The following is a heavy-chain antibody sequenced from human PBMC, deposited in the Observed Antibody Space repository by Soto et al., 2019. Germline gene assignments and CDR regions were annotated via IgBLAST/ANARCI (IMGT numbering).Heavy chain of an antibody. Sequence: EVQLLESGGGLVQPGGALRLSCAASGFTFSSYGMSWVRQAPGKGLEWVSSIGSGGTNTYYADSVRGRFSISRDNYKNTMHLQMNSLRAEDTAVYFCAKLVSSGGTDCWGQGTLVTVPS. J-gene: IGHJ4*02. CDR1: GFTFSSYG. D-gene: IGHD2-15*01. V-gene: IGHV3-23*05. CDR3: AKLVSSGGTDC. CDR2: IGSGGTNT.